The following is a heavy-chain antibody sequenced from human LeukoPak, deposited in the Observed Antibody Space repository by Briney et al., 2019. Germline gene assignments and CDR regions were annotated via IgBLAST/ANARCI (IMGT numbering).Heavy chain of an antibody. V-gene: IGHV1-18*01. CDR1: GYTFTSYG. J-gene: IGHJ6*02. CDR2: ISAYNGNT. CDR3: AAPSITGTTHRPYYYYGMDV. D-gene: IGHD1-14*01. Sequence: ASVKVSCKASGYTFTSYGISWVRQAPGQGLEWMGWISAYNGNTNYAQKLQGRVTMTTDTSTSTAYMELRSLRSDDTAVYYCAAPSITGTTHRPYYYYGMDVWGQGTTVTVSS.